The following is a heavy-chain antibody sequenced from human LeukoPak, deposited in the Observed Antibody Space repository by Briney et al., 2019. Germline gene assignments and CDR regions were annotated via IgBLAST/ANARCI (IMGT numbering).Heavy chain of an antibody. Sequence: PSETLSLTCTVSGGSIGSHYWTWIRQTPGKALEWIGNIFYSGSTYYSPSLKSRVTISLDTSRNQFSLKLNSVTAADTAVYYCAKSNGYGLIDIWGQGTMVTVSS. CDR3: AKSNGYGLIDI. V-gene: IGHV4-59*11. J-gene: IGHJ3*02. CDR2: IFYSGST. CDR1: GGSIGSHY. D-gene: IGHD3-22*01.